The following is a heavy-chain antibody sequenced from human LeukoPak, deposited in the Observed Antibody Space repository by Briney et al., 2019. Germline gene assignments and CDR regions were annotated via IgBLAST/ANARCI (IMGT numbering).Heavy chain of an antibody. CDR3: ARETAVAGHPDFDY. V-gene: IGHV3-23*01. CDR1: GFTFSNYA. D-gene: IGHD6-19*01. J-gene: IGHJ4*02. Sequence: GGSLRLSCAASGFTFSNYAMSWVRQAPGKGLEWVSAISGSGGSTYYADSVKGRFTISRDNSKNTLYLQMNSLRAEDTAVYYCARETAVAGHPDFDYWGQGTLVTVSS. CDR2: ISGSGGST.